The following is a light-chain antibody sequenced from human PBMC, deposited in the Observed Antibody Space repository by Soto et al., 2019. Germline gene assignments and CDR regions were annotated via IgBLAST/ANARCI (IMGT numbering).Light chain of an antibody. CDR2: DAS. CDR1: QSLSSSY. Sequence: EIVLTQSPDTLSLSPGERATLSCRASQSLSSSYLAWYQHKPGQAPRLLIYDASNRAPGIPARFSGSGSGTDFTLTISSLEPEDFAVYYCQQRSDWLTFGGGTKVEIK. V-gene: IGKV3D-20*02. CDR3: QQRSDWLT. J-gene: IGKJ4*01.